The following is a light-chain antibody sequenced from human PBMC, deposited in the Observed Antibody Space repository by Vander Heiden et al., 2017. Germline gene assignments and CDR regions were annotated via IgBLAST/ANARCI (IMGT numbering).Light chain of an antibody. Sequence: DIVLTQSPATLSLSPGERATLSCRASQSVSTFLAWYQQKVGQAPRLLIYDASNRAAGIPARFSGSGSGTDFTLTISSLEPEDFAVYYCQQRGNWPLTFGGGTKVEIK. V-gene: IGKV3-11*01. CDR1: QSVSTF. CDR3: QQRGNWPLT. J-gene: IGKJ4*01. CDR2: DAS.